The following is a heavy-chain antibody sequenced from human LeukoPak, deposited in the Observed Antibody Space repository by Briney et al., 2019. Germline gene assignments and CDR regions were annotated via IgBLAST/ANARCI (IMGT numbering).Heavy chain of an antibody. Sequence: GRSLRLSCAASGFTFISYGMHWVRQAPGKGLEWVAVISYDGSNKYYADSVKGRFTISRDNSKNTLYLQMNTLRAEDTAVYYCAKARPAIAARVGYYYGMDVWGQGTTVTVSS. J-gene: IGHJ6*02. V-gene: IGHV3-30*18. D-gene: IGHD6-6*01. CDR1: GFTFISYG. CDR3: AKARPAIAARVGYYYGMDV. CDR2: ISYDGSNK.